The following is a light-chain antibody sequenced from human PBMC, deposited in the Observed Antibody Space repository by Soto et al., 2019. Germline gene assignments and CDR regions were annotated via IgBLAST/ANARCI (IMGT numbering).Light chain of an antibody. CDR2: DDT. Sequence: SYELTQPPSVSMAPGQTAKITCGGTNIGSKSVHWYQQKPGQAPVLVVYDDTERPSGSPERFSGSNSGNTATLTISRVEDGDEADFYCQVWDSTSDHVIFGGGTKLTVL. CDR1: NIGSKS. J-gene: IGLJ2*01. V-gene: IGLV3-21*02. CDR3: QVWDSTSDHVI.